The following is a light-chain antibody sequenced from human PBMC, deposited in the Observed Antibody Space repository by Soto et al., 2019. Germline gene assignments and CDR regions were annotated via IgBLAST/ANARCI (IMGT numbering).Light chain of an antibody. V-gene: IGLV1-40*01. Sequence: QAVVTQPPSVSGAPGQRVTISCTGSSSNIGAGYDVHWYQQLPGTAPKLLIYGNSNRPSGVPDRFSGSKSGTSASLAITGLQAEHEADYYCQSYDSSLSGSVFGGGTQLTVL. CDR1: SSNIGAGYD. CDR2: GNS. CDR3: QSYDSSLSGSV. J-gene: IGLJ3*02.